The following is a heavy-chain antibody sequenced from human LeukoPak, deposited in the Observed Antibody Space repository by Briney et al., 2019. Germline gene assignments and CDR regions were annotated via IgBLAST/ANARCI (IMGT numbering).Heavy chain of an antibody. D-gene: IGHD3-10*01. CDR3: ARVLWAPYYYYGMDV. CDR1: GFTFSSYA. V-gene: IGHV3-30*04. Sequence: GGSLRLSCAASGFTFSSYAMHWVRQAPGKGLEWVAVISYDGSNKYYADSVKGRFTISRDNSKNTPYLQMNSLRAEDTAVYYCARVLWAPYYYYGMDVWGQGTTVTVSS. J-gene: IGHJ6*02. CDR2: ISYDGSNK.